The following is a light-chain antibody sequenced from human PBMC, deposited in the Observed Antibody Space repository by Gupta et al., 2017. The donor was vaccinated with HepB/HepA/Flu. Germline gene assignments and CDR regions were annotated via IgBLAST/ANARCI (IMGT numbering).Light chain of an antibody. J-gene: IGKJ1*01. V-gene: IGKV3-15*01. CDR1: QNIGSN. CDR3: QHYTDWPPWT. Sequence: EIVMTQSPPTLSVSPGRRATLSCRASQNIGSNLAWYQQRPGQPPRLLIFHASLRDAGTPTRFSGTGYGKEFTLTISSPQSEDSAGYYCQHYTDWPPWTFGQGTKVEIK. CDR2: HAS.